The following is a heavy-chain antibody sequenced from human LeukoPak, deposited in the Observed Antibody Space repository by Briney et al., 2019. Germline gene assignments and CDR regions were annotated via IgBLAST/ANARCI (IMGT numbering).Heavy chain of an antibody. V-gene: IGHV3-15*01. Sequence: GGSLRLSCAASGFTFSKAWMSWVRQAPGKGLEWVGRIRSKTDGGTTDYAAPVKGRFTISRNNSKNTLYLQMNSLKTEDTAVYYCTTDQPHYYGSGSRDYWGQGTLVTVSS. CDR1: GFTFSKAW. D-gene: IGHD3-10*01. CDR2: IRSKTDGGTT. J-gene: IGHJ4*02. CDR3: TTDQPHYYGSGSRDY.